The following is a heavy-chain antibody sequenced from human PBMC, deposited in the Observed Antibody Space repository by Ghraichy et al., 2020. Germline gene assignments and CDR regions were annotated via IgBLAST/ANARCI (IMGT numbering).Heavy chain of an antibody. D-gene: IGHD6-6*01. CDR3: ARADSSSSYHYYYYGMDV. J-gene: IGHJ6*02. CDR1: GGSISSGGYY. Sequence: SETLSLTCTVSGGSISSGGYYWSWIRQHPGKGLEWIGFIYYSGSTYYNPSLKSRVTISLDTSNSQFSLRLSSVTAADTAVYYCARADSSSSYHYYYYGMDVWGQGTTVTVSS. V-gene: IGHV4-31*03. CDR2: IYYSGST.